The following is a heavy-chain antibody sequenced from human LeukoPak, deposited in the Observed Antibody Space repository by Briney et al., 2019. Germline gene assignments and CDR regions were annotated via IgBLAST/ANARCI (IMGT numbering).Heavy chain of an antibody. V-gene: IGHV3-7*01. J-gene: IGHJ4*02. CDR1: VFTFNKYW. CDR2: INQDDSQI. CDR3: ARGYYYSGTYYLSFFDY. D-gene: IGHD3-10*01. Sequence: GGSLRLSCAAPVFTFNKYWLTGVRQAPGKGLERVANINQDDSQIYYLESVEGRFTITRDNAKNSLHLQMNSLRAEDTAVYYCARGYYYSGTYYLSFFDYWGQGTLVTVSS.